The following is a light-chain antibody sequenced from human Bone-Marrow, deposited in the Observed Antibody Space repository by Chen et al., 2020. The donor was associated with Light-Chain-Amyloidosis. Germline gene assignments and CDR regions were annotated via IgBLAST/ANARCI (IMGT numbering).Light chain of an antibody. CDR3: QAWDRPTVI. CDR1: TVGDIS. CDR2: EST. Sequence: SYELTQPPSVSVSPGQPARITCSGATVGDISAFWYQLTPGQCPLLVMYESTKRPTGIPERFSGSKSGGTATLIITGTQAMDEADYFGQAWDRPTVIFGGGTKLTVL. V-gene: IGLV3-1*01. J-gene: IGLJ2*01.